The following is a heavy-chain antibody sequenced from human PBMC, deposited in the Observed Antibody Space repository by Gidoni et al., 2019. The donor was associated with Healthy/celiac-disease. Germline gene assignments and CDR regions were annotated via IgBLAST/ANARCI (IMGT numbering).Heavy chain of an antibody. Sequence: QVQLHESGPALVKPSWTLSLTCALSGGSISSGTWWSWVRQRPGKGLEWIGEIYHSGSTNYNPALKRRVTISVDKSKNQVSLKLSSVTAADTAVYYCARVGVGHSSSSPPAGGRNYYYYGMDVWGQGTTVTVSS. J-gene: IGHJ6*02. V-gene: IGHV4-4*02. CDR2: IYHSGST. CDR1: GGSISSGTW. D-gene: IGHD6-6*01. CDR3: ARVGVGHSSSSPPAGGRNYYYYGMDV.